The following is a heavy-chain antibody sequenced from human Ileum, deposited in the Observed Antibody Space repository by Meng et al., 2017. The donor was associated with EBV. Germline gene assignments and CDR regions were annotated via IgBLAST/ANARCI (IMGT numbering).Heavy chain of an antibody. D-gene: IGHD1-7*01. CDR2: VYHRGDT. Sequence: VHPKEAGPGLVKPSGTLSLTCTVSCDSISSDIWWRWVRQPPGKGLEWIGEVYHRGDTNYNPSLKSRVDISVDKSKNQFYLSLFSVTAADTAVYYCGRDQGRELINHWGQGTLVTVAS. CDR3: GRDQGRELINH. J-gene: IGHJ4*02. CDR1: CDSISSDIW. V-gene: IGHV4-4*02.